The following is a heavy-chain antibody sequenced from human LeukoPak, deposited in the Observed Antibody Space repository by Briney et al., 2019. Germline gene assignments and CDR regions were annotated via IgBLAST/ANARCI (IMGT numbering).Heavy chain of an antibody. Sequence: PGGSLRLSCAASGFSFSSYEMNWVRQAPGKGLEWVSWISTSGSTLNYADSVKGRFTVSRDNARNSLYLQMNSLRAEDTAVYHCARGDVEFFSLRMVAVPGAFDVWGQGTMVTVSS. CDR1: GFSFSSYE. CDR3: ARGDVEFFSLRMVAVPGAFDV. V-gene: IGHV3-48*03. J-gene: IGHJ3*01. CDR2: ISTSGSTL. D-gene: IGHD5-12*01.